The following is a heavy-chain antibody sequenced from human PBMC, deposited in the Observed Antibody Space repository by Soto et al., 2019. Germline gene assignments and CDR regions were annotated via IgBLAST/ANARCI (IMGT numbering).Heavy chain of an antibody. CDR1: GFTFSSYA. V-gene: IGHV3-23*01. J-gene: IGHJ4*02. D-gene: IGHD2-2*01. CDR2: IGGSGDST. CDR3: AVLPWRQVRMPARDFHY. Sequence: EVQLLESGGGLVQPGGSLRLSCAASGFTFSSYAMNWVRQAPGKGLQWVSGIGGSGDSTYYADSVTGRFTISRDNSKNKLYLQMNSLRAEDTAVYYCAVLPWRQVRMPARDFHYWGQGTLVTVSS.